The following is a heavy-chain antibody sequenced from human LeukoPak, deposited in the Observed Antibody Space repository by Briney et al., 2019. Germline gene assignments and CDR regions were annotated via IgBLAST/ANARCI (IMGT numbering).Heavy chain of an antibody. CDR3: ARARGGS. Sequence: SETLSLTCAVYGGSFSGYYWSWIRQPPGKGLEWIGEIDHSGSTNYNPSLKSRVTISVDTSKNQFSLKLSSVTAADTAVYYCARARGGSWGQGTLVTVSS. CDR1: GGSFSGYY. CDR2: IDHSGST. J-gene: IGHJ5*02. D-gene: IGHD3-16*01. V-gene: IGHV4-34*01.